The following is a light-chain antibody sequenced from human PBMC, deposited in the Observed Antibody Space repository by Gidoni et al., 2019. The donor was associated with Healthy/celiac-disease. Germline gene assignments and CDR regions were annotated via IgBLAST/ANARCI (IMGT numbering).Light chain of an antibody. CDR3: AACDDSLNGPV. J-gene: IGLJ3*02. Sequence: SVLTQPTSASGTPGQGVTISCSGSSANIGSNTVNWYQQLPGTAPKLLIYSNNKRPSGVPDRFSGSKSGTSASLAISGLQSEDEADYYCAACDDSLNGPVFGGGTKLTVL. V-gene: IGLV1-44*01. CDR2: SNN. CDR1: SANIGSNT.